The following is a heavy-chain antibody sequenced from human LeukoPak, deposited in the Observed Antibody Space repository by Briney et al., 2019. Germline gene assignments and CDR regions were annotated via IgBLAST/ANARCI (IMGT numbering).Heavy chain of an antibody. J-gene: IGHJ4*02. Sequence: GGSLRLSCAASGFTFDDYAMHWVRQAPGKGLEWVSLITWDAGSMYYADSVKGRFTISRDNSKNSLYLQMNSLRAEDTALYYCAKGTSSWHEFDYWGQGTLVTVSS. CDR1: GFTFDDYA. CDR3: AKGTSSWHEFDY. D-gene: IGHD6-13*01. CDR2: ITWDAGSM. V-gene: IGHV3-43D*03.